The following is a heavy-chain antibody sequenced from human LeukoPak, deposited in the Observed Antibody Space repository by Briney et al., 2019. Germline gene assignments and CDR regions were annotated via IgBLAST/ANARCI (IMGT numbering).Heavy chain of an antibody. D-gene: IGHD3-22*01. Sequence: ASVKVSCTASGYTLTTFEVNWVRQATGQGPEWMGWMRFINGNTGYAPKFQGRVTMTGNTSENTAYMELSSLRSDDTAVYYCARGGTDYDNTAFPLLDPWGQGTLVTVSS. CDR1: GYTLTTFE. J-gene: IGHJ5*02. CDR3: ARGGTDYDNTAFPLLDP. V-gene: IGHV1-8*01. CDR2: MRFINGNT.